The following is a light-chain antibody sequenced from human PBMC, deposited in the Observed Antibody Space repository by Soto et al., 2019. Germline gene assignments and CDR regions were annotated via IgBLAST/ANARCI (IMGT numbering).Light chain of an antibody. CDR2: LGS. V-gene: IGKV2-28*01. J-gene: IGKJ2*01. CDR1: QSLLHSNGYNY. CDR3: MQALQTPPYT. Sequence: DIVMTQSPLSLPVTPGEPASISCRSSQSLLHSNGYNYLDWYLQKPGQSPQLLIYLGSNRASGVPDRFSDSGSGTDFTLKISRVEAEDVGVYYCMQALQTPPYTFGHGTKLEIK.